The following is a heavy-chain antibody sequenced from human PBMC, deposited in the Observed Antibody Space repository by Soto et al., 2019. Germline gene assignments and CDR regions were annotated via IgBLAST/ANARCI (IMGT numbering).Heavy chain of an antibody. J-gene: IGHJ4*02. CDR1: GFTFSTYA. CDR2: ISGSNGKA. D-gene: IGHD4-17*01. CDR3: AKDVSDYGDYDYLDS. V-gene: IGHV3-23*01. Sequence: EVQLLESGGGLVQPGGSLRLSCAASGFTFSTYAMTWVRQAPGKGLEWVSAISGSNGKAYYADSVKGRFTISRDNSKNTLYLQMNSLRAEDTAIYFCAKDVSDYGDYDYLDSWGQGTLVTVSS.